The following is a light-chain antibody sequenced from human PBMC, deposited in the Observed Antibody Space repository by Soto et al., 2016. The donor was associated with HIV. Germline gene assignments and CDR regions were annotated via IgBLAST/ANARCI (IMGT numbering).Light chain of an antibody. Sequence: AIRMTQSPSSFSASTGDRVTITCRASQDIGSYLAWYQQKPGKAPKLLINAASTLQSGVPSRFSGSGSGTDFTLTISCLQSEDFATYYCHQYYSYPLTFGQGTKVEIK. CDR3: HQYYSYPLT. CDR2: AAS. CDR1: QDIGSY. V-gene: IGKV1-8*01. J-gene: IGKJ1*01.